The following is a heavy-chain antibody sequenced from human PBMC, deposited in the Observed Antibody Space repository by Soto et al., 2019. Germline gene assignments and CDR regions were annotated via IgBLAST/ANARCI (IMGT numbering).Heavy chain of an antibody. Sequence: PSETLSLTCAVSGGSISSGGYSWSWIRQPPGKGLEWIGYTYHSGSTYYNPSLKSRVTISVDTSKNQFSLKLSSVTAADTAVYYCAREDGSGYKFFDYWGQGTLVTVSS. D-gene: IGHD3-22*01. CDR3: AREDGSGYKFFDY. CDR1: GGSISSGGYS. J-gene: IGHJ4*02. V-gene: IGHV4-30-2*01. CDR2: TYHSGST.